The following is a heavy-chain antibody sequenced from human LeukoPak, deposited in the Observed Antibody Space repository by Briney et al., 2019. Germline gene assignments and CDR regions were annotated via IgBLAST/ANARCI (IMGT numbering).Heavy chain of an antibody. J-gene: IGHJ4*02. CDR2: IQYSGST. D-gene: IGHD5-18*01. CDR3: ARGLRGYIYGPWDY. Sequence: PSETLSLTCTVSGGSISSYYWSWIRQPPGKGLECIGCIQYSGSTYYNPSLKSRATISVDTSKNLFSLRLNSVTDADTALYSCARGLRGYIYGPWDYWGQGTLVTVSS. V-gene: IGHV4-59*01. CDR1: GGSISSYY.